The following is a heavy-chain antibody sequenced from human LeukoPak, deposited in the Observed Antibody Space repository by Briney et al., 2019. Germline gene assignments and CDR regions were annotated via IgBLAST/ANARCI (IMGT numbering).Heavy chain of an antibody. Sequence: GGSLRLSCAASGFTFSSYSMNWVRQAPGKGLEWVSSISSSSSYIYYADSVKGRFTISRDNAKNSLYLQMNSLRAEDTAVYYCARAEVVVVAATLNCYYYGMDVWGQGTTVTVSS. J-gene: IGHJ6*02. CDR3: ARAEVVVVAATLNCYYYGMDV. V-gene: IGHV3-21*01. D-gene: IGHD2-15*01. CDR1: GFTFSSYS. CDR2: ISSSSSYI.